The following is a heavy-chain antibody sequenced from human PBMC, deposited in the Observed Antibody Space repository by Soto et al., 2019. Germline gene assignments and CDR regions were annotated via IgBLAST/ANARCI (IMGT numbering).Heavy chain of an antibody. CDR1: GSTFNYQS. D-gene: IGHD2-21*01. CDR3: ATWRGSVTYRGFIGPLYY. Sequence: QVQLVQSGAEVKKPGSSVKVSCKASGSTFNYQSITWVRQAPGQGLEWMGGIIPIFGTTNLPQKFQYRVTFTAYESTNTAYLELSSLRAEDAAVYYCATWRGSVTYRGFIGPLYYWGQGTMVTVSS. J-gene: IGHJ4*02. V-gene: IGHV1-69*01. CDR2: IIPIFGTT.